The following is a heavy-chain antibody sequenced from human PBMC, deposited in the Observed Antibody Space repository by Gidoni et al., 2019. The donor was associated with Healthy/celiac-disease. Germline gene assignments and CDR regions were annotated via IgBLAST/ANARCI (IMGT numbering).Heavy chain of an antibody. J-gene: IGHJ6*02. D-gene: IGHD5-18*01. CDR1: GGPISSGGYY. Sequence: QVQLQESGPGLVKPSQTLSLTCTVSGGPISSGGYYWSWIRQHPGKGLEWIGYIYYSGSTYYNPSLKSRVTISVDTSKNQFSLKLSSVTAADTAVYYCARVDTSSRLLYYYYGMDVWGQGTTVTVSS. CDR3: ARVDTSSRLLYYYYGMDV. V-gene: IGHV4-31*03. CDR2: IYYSGST.